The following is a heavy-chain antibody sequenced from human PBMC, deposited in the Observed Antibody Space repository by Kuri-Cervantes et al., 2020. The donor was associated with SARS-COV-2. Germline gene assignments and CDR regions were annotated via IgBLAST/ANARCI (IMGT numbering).Heavy chain of an antibody. CDR1: GYSISSGYY. D-gene: IGHD3-3*01. V-gene: IGHV4-38-2*02. J-gene: IGHJ4*02. Sequence: SETLSLTCTVSGYSISSGYYWGWIRQPPGKGLEWIGSIYHSGSTYYNPSLKSRVTISVDTSKNQFSLKLSSVTAADTAVYYCARSRRIGNRYYEFWSASVFDYWGQGTLVTVSS. CDR3: ARSRRIGNRYYEFWSASVFDY. CDR2: IYHSGST.